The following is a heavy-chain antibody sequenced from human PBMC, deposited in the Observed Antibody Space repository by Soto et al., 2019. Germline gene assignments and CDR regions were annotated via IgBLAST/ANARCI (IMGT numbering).Heavy chain of an antibody. V-gene: IGHV1-69*13. CDR3: ARVGRDGYNRPHFDY. CDR2: IIPIFGTA. J-gene: IGHJ4*02. Sequence: SVKVSCKASGGTCSIYAISGVLQSALQGLEWMGGIIPIFGTANYAQKFQGRVTITADESTSTAYMELSSLRSEDTAVYYCARVGRDGYNRPHFDYWGQGTLVTVSS. CDR1: GGTCSIYA. D-gene: IGHD5-12*01.